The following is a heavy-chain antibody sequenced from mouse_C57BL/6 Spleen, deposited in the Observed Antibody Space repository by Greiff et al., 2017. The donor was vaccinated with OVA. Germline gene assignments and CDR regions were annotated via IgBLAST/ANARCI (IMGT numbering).Heavy chain of an antibody. CDR3: ASYDYDHYAMDY. D-gene: IGHD2-4*01. CDR2: IHPNSGST. Sequence: QVQLQQPGAELVKPGASVKLSCKASGYTFTSYWMHWVKQRPGQGLEWIGMIHPNSGSTNYNEKFKSKATLTVDKSSSTAYMQLSSLTSEDSAVYYCASYDYDHYAMDYWGQGASVTVSS. CDR1: GYTFTSYW. J-gene: IGHJ4*01. V-gene: IGHV1-64*01.